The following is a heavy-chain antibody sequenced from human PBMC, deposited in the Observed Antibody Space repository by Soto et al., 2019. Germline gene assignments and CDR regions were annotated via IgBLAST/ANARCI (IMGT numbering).Heavy chain of an antibody. CDR1: GGTFSSYA. D-gene: IGHD2-15*01. Sequence: QVQLVQSGAEVKKPGSSVKVSCKASGGTFSSYAISWVRQAPGQGLEWMGGIIPIFGTANYAQKFQGRVTITADESTSTAYMELSSLRSEDTAVYYCARVSCSGGSCYDGWFDPWGQGTLVTVSS. J-gene: IGHJ5*02. V-gene: IGHV1-69*01. CDR2: IIPIFGTA. CDR3: ARVSCSGGSCYDGWFDP.